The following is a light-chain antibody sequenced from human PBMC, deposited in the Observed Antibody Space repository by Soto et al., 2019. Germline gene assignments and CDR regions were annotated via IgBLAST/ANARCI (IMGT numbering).Light chain of an antibody. CDR2: AAS. J-gene: IGKJ1*01. CDR1: QSISTY. V-gene: IGKV1-39*01. CDR3: QQTYSTPPT. Sequence: DIQMTQSPSSLSASVGARVTITCRASQSISTYLNWYQQKAGLAPKLLIYAASSLQSGVPSRFSGSGSGIDFTLTISSLQPEDFATYYCQQTYSTPPTFGHGTKVEIK.